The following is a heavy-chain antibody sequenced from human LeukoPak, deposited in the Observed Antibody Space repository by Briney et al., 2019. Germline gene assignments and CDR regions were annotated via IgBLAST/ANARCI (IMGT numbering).Heavy chain of an antibody. D-gene: IGHD3-3*01. J-gene: IGHJ6*02. Sequence: AAVKVSCKASGGTFSSYAISWVRQAPGQAREWMGGIIPIFGTSNYAQKFQGRVTITADESTSTAYMELSSLRSEDTAVYYCALADYDFWSGYPAPYYYYGMDVWGQGTTVTVSS. CDR2: IIPIFGTS. CDR3: ALADYDFWSGYPAPYYYYGMDV. CDR1: GGTFSSYA. V-gene: IGHV1-69*13.